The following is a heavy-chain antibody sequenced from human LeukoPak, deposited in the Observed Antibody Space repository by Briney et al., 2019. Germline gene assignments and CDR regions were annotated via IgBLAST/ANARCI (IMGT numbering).Heavy chain of an antibody. D-gene: IGHD1-26*01. CDR1: GFTFSSYG. Sequence: PGGPLRLSCAASGFTFSSYGMHWVRQAPGKGLEWVAFIRYDGSTKYYADSVKGRFTISRDNSKNTLYLQMNSLRAEDTAVYYCAKELYSGSNYFDYWGQGTLVTVSS. V-gene: IGHV3-30*02. CDR3: AKELYSGSNYFDY. J-gene: IGHJ4*02. CDR2: IRYDGSTK.